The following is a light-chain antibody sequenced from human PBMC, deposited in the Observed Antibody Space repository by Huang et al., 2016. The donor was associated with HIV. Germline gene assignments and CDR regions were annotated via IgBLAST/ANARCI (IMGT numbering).Light chain of an antibody. CDR3: QQYDTWPPLT. CDR2: GAS. V-gene: IGKV3-15*01. CDR1: QRVGGK. J-gene: IGKJ4*01. Sequence: ILLTQFPATLSVSPGQRVTLSCRASQRVGGKLAWYQQRPGQAPRLLIYGASTRVPTIPDRFIGSGSGTEFTLTISSLQSEDFAVYYCQQYDTWPPLTFGGGTKV.